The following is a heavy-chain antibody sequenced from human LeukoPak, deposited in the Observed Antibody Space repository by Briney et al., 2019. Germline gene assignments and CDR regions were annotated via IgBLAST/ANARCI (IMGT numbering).Heavy chain of an antibody. CDR1: GFTFCSYE. Sequence: GGSLRLSCAASGFTFCSYEMNWVRQAPGKGLEWVSYISSSGSTIYYADSVKGRFTISRDNAKNSLYLQMNSLRAEDTAVYYCAELGITMIGGVWGRGTTVTISS. J-gene: IGHJ6*04. D-gene: IGHD3-10*02. V-gene: IGHV3-48*03. CDR2: ISSSGSTI. CDR3: AELGITMIGGV.